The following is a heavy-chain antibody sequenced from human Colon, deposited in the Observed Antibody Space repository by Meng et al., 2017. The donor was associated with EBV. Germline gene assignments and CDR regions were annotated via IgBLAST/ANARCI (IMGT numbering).Heavy chain of an antibody. D-gene: IGHD7-27*01. Sequence: QLHRQESGSGLVKPSQTLSLTCVVSGDSISNGGYSWSWIRKPLGKGLEWIGYIYHSGSTKYNPSLKSRVIISIDTSKNQFSLNLSSVTAADTAEYYCARDTSTWGNKGLDHWGQGILVTVSS. CDR1: GDSISNGGYS. J-gene: IGHJ4*02. CDR2: IYHSGST. CDR3: ARDTSTWGNKGLDH. V-gene: IGHV4-30-2*01.